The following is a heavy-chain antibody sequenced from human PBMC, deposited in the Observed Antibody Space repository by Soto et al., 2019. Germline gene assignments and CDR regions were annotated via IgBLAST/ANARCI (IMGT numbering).Heavy chain of an antibody. CDR3: ARDVDTALFGNWIVP. CDR1: GESISNFGFY. J-gene: IGHJ5*02. Sequence: SETLSLTCTVSGESISNFGFYWSWIRQHPGKGLEWIGYIYYSGAAYYNPSLKSRAAISIDTSKNQFSMKLRSMTAADTAIYYCARDVDTALFGNWIVPWGQGTLVTVSS. V-gene: IGHV4-31*03. CDR2: IYYSGAA. D-gene: IGHD5-18*01.